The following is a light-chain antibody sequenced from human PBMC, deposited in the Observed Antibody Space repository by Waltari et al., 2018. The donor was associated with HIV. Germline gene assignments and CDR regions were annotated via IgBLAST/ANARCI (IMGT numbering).Light chain of an antibody. CDR2: RGD. Sequence: TQSPSASGAPGQRVTLTCSAVTSNIASDSIYWYQQVPGTAPKLLICRGDQRPSGVPDRFSGSKAGASSSLAISGLQSDDEADYYCAAWTDIMSGWLFGGGTKLTVL. V-gene: IGLV1-47*01. CDR3: AAWTDIMSGWL. J-gene: IGLJ3*02. CDR1: TSNIASDS.